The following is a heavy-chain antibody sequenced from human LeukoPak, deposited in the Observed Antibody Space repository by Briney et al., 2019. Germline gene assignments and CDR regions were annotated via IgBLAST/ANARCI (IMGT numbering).Heavy chain of an antibody. D-gene: IGHD4-17*01. V-gene: IGHV3-30*18. Sequence: GGSLRLSCAASAFTFSSYAMHWVRQAPGKGLEWVALISYDGSNKYYADSVKGRFTISRDNSKNTLYLQMNSLRAEDTAVYYCAKDYGDPGGWFDPWGQGTLVTVSS. CDR1: AFTFSSYA. CDR3: AKDYGDPGGWFDP. CDR2: ISYDGSNK. J-gene: IGHJ5*02.